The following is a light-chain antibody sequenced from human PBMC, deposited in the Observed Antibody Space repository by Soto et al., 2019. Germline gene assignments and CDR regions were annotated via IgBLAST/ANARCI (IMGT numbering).Light chain of an antibody. CDR2: DTS. J-gene: IGKJ1*01. Sequence: EIVLTQSPGTLSLSPGERATLSCRASQSVSSSYLAWYQQKPGQAPKLLISDTSNRATGIPARFSGSGSGTEFTLTISSLQSEDFAVYYCQQYNNWPRTFGQGTKVDIK. CDR3: QQYNNWPRT. CDR1: QSVSSSY. V-gene: IGKV3D-15*01.